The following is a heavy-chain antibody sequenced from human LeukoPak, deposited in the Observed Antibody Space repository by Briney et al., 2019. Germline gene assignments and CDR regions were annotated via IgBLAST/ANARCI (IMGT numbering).Heavy chain of an antibody. CDR1: GFSFRNYW. CDR2: INQDESVE. Sequence: GGSLGLSCEVSGFSFRNYWMTWVRQAPGKGLEWVANINQDESVEQYADSVKGRFTITRDNGKNSLYLQMNSLRAEDTAVYYCSAGDAFDIWGQGTMVTVSS. CDR3: SAGDAFDI. V-gene: IGHV3-7*01. J-gene: IGHJ3*02.